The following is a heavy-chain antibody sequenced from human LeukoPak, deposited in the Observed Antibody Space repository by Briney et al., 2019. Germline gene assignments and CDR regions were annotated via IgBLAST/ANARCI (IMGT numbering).Heavy chain of an antibody. D-gene: IGHD1-7*01. CDR3: ARDTITGSTLRVY. V-gene: IGHV3-20*04. CDR1: GFTFDDYG. J-gene: IGHJ4*02. Sequence: PGGSLRLSCAASGFTFDDYGMSWVRQAPGKGLEWVSGINWNGGSTGYEDSVKGRFTISRDNAKNSLYLQMNSLGAGDTAVYYCARDTITGSTLRVYWGQGTLVTVSS. CDR2: INWNGGST.